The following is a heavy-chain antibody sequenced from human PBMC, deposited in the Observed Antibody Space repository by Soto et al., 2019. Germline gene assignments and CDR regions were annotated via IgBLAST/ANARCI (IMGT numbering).Heavy chain of an antibody. CDR1: GGAVNGYY. CDR3: PPRFTVFAVLIPPFAP. D-gene: IGHD3-3*01. V-gene: IGHV4-34*10. J-gene: IGHJ5*02. CDR2: INHTGGT. Sequence: EARSVTWAGNGGAVNGYYWKWIREPPGKGLEWIGEINHTGGTHYNPSLKSRVTMSVDTSKNQIYLTLTPVTAPDTAIYYSPPRFTVFAVLIPPFAPWGKGT.